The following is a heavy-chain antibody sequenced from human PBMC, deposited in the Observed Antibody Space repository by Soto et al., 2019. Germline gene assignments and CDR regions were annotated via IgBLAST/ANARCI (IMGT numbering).Heavy chain of an antibody. J-gene: IGHJ4*02. D-gene: IGHD2-2*01. V-gene: IGHV4-39*01. CDR3: TRCTRPSRCDS. CDR1: GDSITSSSYY. Sequence: QLQLQESGPGLVKPSETLSLTCTVSGDSITSSSYYWGWIRQPPGKGLEWIGSIYYSGSTYCNPSLKSRVAISVDTPKNQFSLKLSSVTAADTAVYYCTRCTRPSRCDSWGQGTLVTVSS. CDR2: IYYSGST.